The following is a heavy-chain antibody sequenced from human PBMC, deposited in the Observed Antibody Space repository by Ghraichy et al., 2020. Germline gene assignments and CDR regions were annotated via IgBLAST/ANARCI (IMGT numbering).Heavy chain of an antibody. CDR3: ARESGGSSFLSWWFDP. CDR1: GGSISSGGYS. CDR2: IYYSGST. Sequence: TLSLTCAVSGGSISSGGYSWSWIRQPPGKGLEWIGYIYYSGSTYYNPSLKSRVTISVDTSKNQFSLKWSSVTAADTAVYYWARESGGSSFLSWWFDPWGQGTLVTVSS. V-gene: IGHV4-30-4*07. D-gene: IGHD2-15*01. J-gene: IGHJ5*02.